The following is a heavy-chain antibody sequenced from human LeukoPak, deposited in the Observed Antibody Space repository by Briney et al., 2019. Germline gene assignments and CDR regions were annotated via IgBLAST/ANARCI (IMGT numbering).Heavy chain of an antibody. J-gene: IGHJ5*02. V-gene: IGHV3-23*05. CDR2: ILTSGTT. D-gene: IGHD3-9*01. Sequence: GGSLRLSCVASGFSLSGYAMSWVRQAPGKGPEWVSGILTSGTTYYSDSVKGQFTISRDSSKNTLYLQMNSLRSEDTAIYSCAKDLTYNDGRWEFVPWGQGTLVTVSS. CDR3: AKDLTYNDGRWEFVP. CDR1: GFSLSGYA.